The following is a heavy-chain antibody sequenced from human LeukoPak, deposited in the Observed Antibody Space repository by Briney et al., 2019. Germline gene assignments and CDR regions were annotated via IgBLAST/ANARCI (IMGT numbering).Heavy chain of an antibody. CDR2: INPNSGGT. CDR1: GYTFTGYY. Sequence: ASVKVSSKASGYTFTGYYMHWVRQAPGQGLEWMGWINPNSGGTNYAQKFQGRVTMTRDTSISTAYMELSRLRSDDTAVYYCARGASSWLSYYYYYMDVWGKGTTVTVSS. V-gene: IGHV1-2*02. D-gene: IGHD6-13*01. J-gene: IGHJ6*03. CDR3: ARGASSWLSYYYYYMDV.